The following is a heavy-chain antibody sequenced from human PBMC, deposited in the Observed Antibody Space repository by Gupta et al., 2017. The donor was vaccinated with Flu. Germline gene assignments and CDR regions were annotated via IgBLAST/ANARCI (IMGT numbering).Heavy chain of an antibody. Sequence: EVLLVESGGGFVQPGGSLRLSCAASGFTFSNYWIHCVRQVPGKGLTWIARVNREGSEVGYAASVKGRFAISRDNAKNTVILQMSSLTVEDTAMYYCARGGYSESYYGFDPWGQGTLVTVSS. J-gene: IGHJ5*02. CDR2: VNREGSEV. CDR3: ARGGYSESYYGFDP. D-gene: IGHD1-26*01. CDR1: GFTFSNYW. V-gene: IGHV3-74*01.